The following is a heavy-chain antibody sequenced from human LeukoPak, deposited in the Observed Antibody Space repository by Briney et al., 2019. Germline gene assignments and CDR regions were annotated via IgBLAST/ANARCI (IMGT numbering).Heavy chain of an antibody. V-gene: IGHV4-39*07. J-gene: IGHJ3*02. CDR2: IYYSGST. CDR3: ARANSSSWFDAFDI. D-gene: IGHD6-13*01. CDR1: GGSISSSSYY. Sequence: SETLSLTCTVSGGSISSSSYYWGWIRQPPGKGLEWIGSIYYSGSTNYNPSLKSRVTISVDTSKNQFSLKLSSVTAADTAVYYCARANSSSWFDAFDIWGQGTMVTVSS.